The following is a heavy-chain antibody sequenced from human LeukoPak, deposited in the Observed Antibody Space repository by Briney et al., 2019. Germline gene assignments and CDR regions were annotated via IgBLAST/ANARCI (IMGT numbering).Heavy chain of an antibody. Sequence: PSQTLSLTCTVSGGSISSGGYYWSWIRQHPGKGLEWIGYIYYSGSTYYNPSLKSRVTISVDTSKNQFSLKLSSVTAADTAVYYCPSDREGQIDYWGQGTLVTVSS. CDR2: IYYSGST. CDR3: PSDREGQIDY. D-gene: IGHD1-26*01. J-gene: IGHJ4*02. V-gene: IGHV4-31*03. CDR1: GGSISSGGYY.